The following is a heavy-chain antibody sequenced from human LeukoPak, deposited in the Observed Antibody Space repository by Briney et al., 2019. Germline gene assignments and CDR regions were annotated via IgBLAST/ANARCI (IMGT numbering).Heavy chain of an antibody. Sequence: AEPLSLTCAVYGGSFSGYYWSWIRQPPGKGLEWIGEINHSGSTNYTPSLKSRVTISVDTSKNQFSLKLSSVTAADTAVYYCARDPHPPRGYYYGMDVWGQGTTVTVSS. CDR3: ARDPHPPRGYYYGMDV. J-gene: IGHJ6*02. CDR2: INHSGST. CDR1: GGSFSGYY. V-gene: IGHV4-34*01.